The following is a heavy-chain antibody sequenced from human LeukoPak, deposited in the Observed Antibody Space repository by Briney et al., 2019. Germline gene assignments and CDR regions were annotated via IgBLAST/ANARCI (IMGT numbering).Heavy chain of an antibody. Sequence: PGGSLRLSCAASGFTFSSYWMHWVRQAPGKGLVWVSRINTDGSSTSYADSVKGRFTISRDNAKNSLYLQMNSLRAEDTAVYYCARGGRFLYAFDIWGQGTMVTVSS. CDR1: GFTFSSYW. CDR3: ARGGRFLYAFDI. V-gene: IGHV3-74*01. D-gene: IGHD3-3*01. J-gene: IGHJ3*02. CDR2: INTDGSST.